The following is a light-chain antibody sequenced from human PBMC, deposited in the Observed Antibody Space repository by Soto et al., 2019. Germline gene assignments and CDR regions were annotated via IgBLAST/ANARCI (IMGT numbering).Light chain of an antibody. CDR3: QQYGSSPPT. CDR2: GAS. J-gene: IGKJ2*01. CDR1: QSVSSSY. Sequence: EIVLTQSPGTLSLSPGERATLSCRASQSVSSSYLAWYQHKPGQAHRLLIYGASRRATGLPDRFSGSGSGTDVTLTISRLEPEDFAVYYCQQYGSSPPTFGQGTKLEIK. V-gene: IGKV3-20*01.